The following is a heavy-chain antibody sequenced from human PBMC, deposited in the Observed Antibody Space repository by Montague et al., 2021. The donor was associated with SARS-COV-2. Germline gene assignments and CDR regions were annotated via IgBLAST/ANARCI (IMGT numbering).Heavy chain of an antibody. CDR2: IYSSGSST. V-gene: IGHV3-23*03. J-gene: IGHJ4*02. CDR1: GFTFSSYA. CDR3: AKSRGISYDSSGYYYPLDY. Sequence: SLRLSCAASGFTFSSYAMSWVRQAPGKGLEWVSVIYSSGSSTYYADSVKGRFTISRDNSKNTLYLQMNSLRAEDTAVYYCAKSRGISYDSSGYYYPLDYWGQGTLVTVSS. D-gene: IGHD3-22*01.